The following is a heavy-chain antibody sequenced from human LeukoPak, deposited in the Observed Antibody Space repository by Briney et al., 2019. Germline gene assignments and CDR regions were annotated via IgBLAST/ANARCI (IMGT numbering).Heavy chain of an antibody. D-gene: IGHD1-1*01. V-gene: IGHV1-46*01. Sequence: ASVKVSCKASGYTFTGYYMHWVRQAPGQGLEWMGIINPSGGSTSYAQKFQGRVTMTRDMSTGTVYMELSSLRSEDTAVYYCARVSWFPGTSYYYMDVWGKGTTVTVSS. CDR2: INPSGGST. J-gene: IGHJ6*03. CDR3: ARVSWFPGTSYYYMDV. CDR1: GYTFTGYY.